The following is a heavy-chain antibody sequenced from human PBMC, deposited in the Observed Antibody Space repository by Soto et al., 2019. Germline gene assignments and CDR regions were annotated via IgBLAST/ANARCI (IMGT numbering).Heavy chain of an antibody. CDR2: TYYRSKWYN. D-gene: IGHD2-15*01. CDR1: GDSVSSYNAA. Sequence: SQTLSLTCAISGDSVSSYNAAWNWIRQSPSRGLEWLGRTYYRSKWYNDYAVSVRSRITINPDTSKNQFSLQLNSVTPDDTSVYYCARDFTPAETPGDDFDYWGRGTLVTVSS. V-gene: IGHV6-1*01. CDR3: ARDFTPAETPGDDFDY. J-gene: IGHJ4*02.